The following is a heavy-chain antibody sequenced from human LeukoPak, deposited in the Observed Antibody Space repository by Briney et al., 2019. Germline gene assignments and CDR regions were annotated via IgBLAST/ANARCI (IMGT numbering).Heavy chain of an antibody. V-gene: IGHV4-38-2*02. J-gene: IGHJ6*03. D-gene: IGHD3-3*01. CDR3: AREGPYDFWSGFRYYYYMDV. CDR1: GYSISSGYY. CDR2: IYHSGST. Sequence: SETLSLTCAVSGYSISSGYYWGWIRQPPGTGLEWIGSIYHSGSTYYNPSLKSRVTISVDTSKNQFSLKLSSVTAADTAVYYCAREGPYDFWSGFRYYYYMDVWGKGTTVTVPS.